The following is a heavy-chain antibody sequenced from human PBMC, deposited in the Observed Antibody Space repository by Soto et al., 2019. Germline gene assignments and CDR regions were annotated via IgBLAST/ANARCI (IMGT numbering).Heavy chain of an antibody. CDR1: GGSVSSGSYY. CDR2: SYYSGST. D-gene: IGHD5-18*01. V-gene: IGHV4-61*01. Sequence: SESLSLTCTVSGGSVSSGSYYWSWIRQPPGKGLEWIGYSYYSGSTNYNPSLKSRVTISVDTSKNQFSLKLSSVTAADTAVYYCARMQLWPPAKANYYYGMDVWGQGTTVTVSS. CDR3: ARMQLWPPAKANYYYGMDV. J-gene: IGHJ6*02.